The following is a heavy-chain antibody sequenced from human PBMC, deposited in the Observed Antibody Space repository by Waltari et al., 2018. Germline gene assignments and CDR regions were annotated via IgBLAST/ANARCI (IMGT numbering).Heavy chain of an antibody. CDR3: ARPYGQGFAFDI. Sequence: QVQLQQWGAGLLKPSETLSLTCAVYGGSFSGYYWSWIRQPPGKGLEWIGEINHSGSTNYIPSLKSRVTISVDTSKNQFSLKLSSVTAADTAVYYCARPYGQGFAFDIWGQGTMVTVSS. J-gene: IGHJ3*02. D-gene: IGHD4-17*01. CDR1: GGSFSGYY. CDR2: INHSGST. V-gene: IGHV4-34*01.